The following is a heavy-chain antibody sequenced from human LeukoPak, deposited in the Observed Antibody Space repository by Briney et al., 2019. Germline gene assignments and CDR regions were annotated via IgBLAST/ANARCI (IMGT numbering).Heavy chain of an antibody. CDR3: ARASWVTMIVVAPPDY. CDR1: GGTFSSYA. Sequence: GASVKVSCKASGGTFSSYAISWVRQAPGQGLEWMGRIIPILGIANYAQKFQGRVTITADKSTSTAYMELSSLRSEDTAVYYCARASWVTMIVVAPPDYWGQGTLVTVSS. J-gene: IGHJ4*02. CDR2: IIPILGIA. D-gene: IGHD3-22*01. V-gene: IGHV1-69*04.